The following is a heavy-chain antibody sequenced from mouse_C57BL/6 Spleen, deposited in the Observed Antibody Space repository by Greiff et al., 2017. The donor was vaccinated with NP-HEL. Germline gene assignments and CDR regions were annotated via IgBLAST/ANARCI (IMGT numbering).Heavy chain of an antibody. CDR2: IDPEDGDT. J-gene: IGHJ2*01. D-gene: IGHD1-1*01. CDR3: TTRGSKVYFDY. V-gene: IGHV14-1*01. CDR1: GFNIQDYY. Sequence: VQLQQSGAELVRPGASVKLSCTASGFNIQDYYMHWVKQRPEQGLEWIGRIDPEDGDTEYAPKFQGKATMTADTSSNTAYLQLSSLTSEDTAVYYCTTRGSKVYFDYWGQGTTLTVSS.